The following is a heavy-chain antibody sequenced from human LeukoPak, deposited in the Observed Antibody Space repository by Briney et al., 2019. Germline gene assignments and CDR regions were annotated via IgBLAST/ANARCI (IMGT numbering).Heavy chain of an antibody. CDR2: IHHSGST. D-gene: IGHD3-22*01. V-gene: IGHV4-30-2*05. J-gene: IGHJ3*02. CDR1: GGSISSGGYS. CDR3: ARSSYYYDSSGYTGAFDI. Sequence: SQTLSLTCAVSGGSISSGGYSWSWIWQPPGKGLEWIGYIHHSGSTYYNPSLKSRVTTSVDTSKNQFSLKLSSVTAADTAVYYCARSSYYYDSSGYTGAFDIWGQGTMVTVSS.